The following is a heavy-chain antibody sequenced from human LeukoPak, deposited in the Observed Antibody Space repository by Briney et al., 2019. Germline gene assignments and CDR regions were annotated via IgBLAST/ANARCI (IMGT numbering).Heavy chain of an antibody. CDR1: GGTFSSYA. V-gene: IGHV1-69*05. CDR3: ASSLAAAGIRGGGH. CDR2: IIPIFGTA. J-gene: IGHJ4*02. Sequence: SVKVSCKASGGTFSSYAISWVRQAPGQGLEWMGGIIPIFGTANYAQKFQGRVTITTDESTSTAYMELSSLRSEDTAVYYCASSLAAAGIRGGGHWGQGTLVTVSS. D-gene: IGHD6-13*01.